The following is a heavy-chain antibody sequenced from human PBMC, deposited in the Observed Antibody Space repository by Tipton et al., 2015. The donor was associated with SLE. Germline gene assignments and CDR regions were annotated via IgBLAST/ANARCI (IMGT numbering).Heavy chain of an antibody. CDR3: ARGHWGPHDACDI. CDR2: INPNNGNT. Sequence: QLVQSGAEVKKPGASVKVSCKTSGYTFTTYGVSWVRQAPGQGLQWMGWINPNNGNTNYAQNLQGRVTMTTDTSTSTAYLQLRSLRSDDTAVYYCARGHWGPHDACDIWGQGTTVTVSS. D-gene: IGHD7-27*01. V-gene: IGHV1-18*01. J-gene: IGHJ3*02. CDR1: GYTFTTYG.